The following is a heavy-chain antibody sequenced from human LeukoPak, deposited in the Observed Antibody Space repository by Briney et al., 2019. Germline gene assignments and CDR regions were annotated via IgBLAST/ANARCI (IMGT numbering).Heavy chain of an antibody. CDR2: IYSGGNT. CDR1: GFTFSNYG. CDR3: ARRAGEYSHPYDY. V-gene: IGHV3-53*01. J-gene: IGHJ4*02. Sequence: GGSLRLSCAASGFTFSNYGISWVRQAPGKGLEWVSFIYSGGNTHYSDSVTGRFTISRDNSKNTLYLQMNSLRAEDTAVYYCARRAGEYSHPYDYWGQGTLVTVSS. D-gene: IGHD4-17*01.